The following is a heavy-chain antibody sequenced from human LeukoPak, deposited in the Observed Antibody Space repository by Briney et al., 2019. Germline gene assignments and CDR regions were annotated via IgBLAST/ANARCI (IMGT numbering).Heavy chain of an antibody. CDR1: GFTFDDYG. V-gene: IGHV3-20*04. Sequence: GGSLRLSCAASGFTFDDYGMSWVRQAPGKGLEWVSGINWNGGSTGYADSVKGRFTISRDNAKNSLYLQMNSLRAEDTASYYCARAPGGYDFYRAAEFDYWGQGTLVTVSS. J-gene: IGHJ4*02. CDR3: ARAPGGYDFYRAAEFDY. CDR2: INWNGGST. D-gene: IGHD5-12*01.